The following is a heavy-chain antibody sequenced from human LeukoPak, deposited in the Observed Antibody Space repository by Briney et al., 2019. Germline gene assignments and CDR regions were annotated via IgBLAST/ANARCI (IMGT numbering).Heavy chain of an antibody. CDR1: GFTFSSYG. V-gene: IGHV3-33*01. Sequence: GGSLRLSCAASGFTFSSYGMHWVRQAPGKGLEWVAVIWYDGSNKYYADSVKGRFTISRDNSKNTLYLQMNSLRAEDTAVYYCARTKCSSTSCRAFDIWGQGTMVTVSS. CDR2: IWYDGSNK. J-gene: IGHJ3*02. CDR3: ARTKCSSTSCRAFDI. D-gene: IGHD2-2*01.